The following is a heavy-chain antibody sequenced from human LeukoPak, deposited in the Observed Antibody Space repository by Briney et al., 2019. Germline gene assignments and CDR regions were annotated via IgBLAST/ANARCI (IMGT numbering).Heavy chain of an antibody. V-gene: IGHV4-31*03. D-gene: IGHD1-7*01. CDR2: IYYSGST. CDR1: GGSISSGGYY. J-gene: IGHJ6*02. Sequence: SETLSLTCTVSGGSISSGGYYWSWIRQHPGKGLEWIGYIYYSGSTYYNPCLKSRVTISVDTSKNQFSLKLSSVTAADTAVYYCARDRGTGTTYYYYGMDVWGQGTTVTVSS. CDR3: ARDRGTGTTYYYYGMDV.